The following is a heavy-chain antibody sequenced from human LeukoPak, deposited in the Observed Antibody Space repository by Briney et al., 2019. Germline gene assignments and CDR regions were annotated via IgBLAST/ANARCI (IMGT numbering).Heavy chain of an antibody. D-gene: IGHD3/OR15-3a*01. CDR3: ARQTGSGLFILP. CDR2: INHSRST. CDR1: GGSFSGYY. Sequence: SETLSLTCAVYGGSFSGYYWSWIRQSPGKGLEWIGEINHSRSTNYNPSLKSRVTISVDTSKNQFSLKLSSVTAADTAVYYCARQTGSGLFILPGGQGTLVTVSS. V-gene: IGHV4-34*01. J-gene: IGHJ4*02.